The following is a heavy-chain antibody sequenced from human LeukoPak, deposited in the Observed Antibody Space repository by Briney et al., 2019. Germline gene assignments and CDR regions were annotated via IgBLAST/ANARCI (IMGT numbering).Heavy chain of an antibody. J-gene: IGHJ3*01. CDR1: GFTFAIHA. V-gene: IGHV3-23*01. CDR3: AKDSYVSGRPLHTFDV. D-gene: IGHD3-10*01. Sequence: GGSLRLSCAASGFTFAIHAMTWVRQTPGKGLEWVSGISGDGASTHYAESVKGQFTISRDNSQNTLFLQMNSLRVEDTAIYYCAKDSYVSGRPLHTFDVWGQGTMVTVSS. CDR2: ISGDGAST.